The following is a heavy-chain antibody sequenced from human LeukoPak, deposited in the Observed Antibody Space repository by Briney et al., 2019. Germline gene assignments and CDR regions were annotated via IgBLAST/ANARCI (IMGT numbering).Heavy chain of an antibody. Sequence: PSETLSLTCAVSGGSISSYYWTWIRQPPGKGLEWIGYIYYSGSTNYNPSLKSRVTISVDTSKNQFSLKLSSVTAADTAVYYRARDSYSSGSYYFDYWGQGTLVTVSS. J-gene: IGHJ4*02. V-gene: IGHV4-59*01. CDR1: GGSISSYY. CDR2: IYYSGST. D-gene: IGHD6-19*01. CDR3: ARDSYSSGSYYFDY.